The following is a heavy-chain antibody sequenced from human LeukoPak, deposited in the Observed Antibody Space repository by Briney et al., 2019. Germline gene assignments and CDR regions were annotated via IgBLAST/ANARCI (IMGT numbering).Heavy chain of an antibody. CDR2: ISARGGAT. CDR1: GFTLNNYA. Sequence: GGSLRHSCAPSGFTLNNYAMSWGRQAPGKGREWVSAISARGGATYYADSVKGRFTISRDNSQNTLFLHMNRLRAEDTDVYYCAKEPREYCSSTSCPNWFDSWGQGTLVTVSS. V-gene: IGHV3-23*01. CDR3: AKEPREYCSSTSCPNWFDS. D-gene: IGHD2-2*01. J-gene: IGHJ5*01.